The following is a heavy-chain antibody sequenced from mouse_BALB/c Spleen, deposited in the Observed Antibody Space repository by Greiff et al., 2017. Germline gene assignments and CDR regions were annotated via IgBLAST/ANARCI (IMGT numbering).Heavy chain of an antibody. D-gene: IGHD1-2*01. CDR2: INPSNGGT. CDR1: GYTFTSYY. J-gene: IGHJ2*01. Sequence: QVQLQQSGAELVKPGASVKLSCKASGYTFTSYYMYWVKQRPGQGLEWIGEINPSNGGTNFNEKFKSKATLTVDKSSSTAYMQLSSLTSEDSAVYYCTRDYYGYYYFDYWGQGTTLTVSS. V-gene: IGHV1S81*02. CDR3: TRDYYGYYYFDY.